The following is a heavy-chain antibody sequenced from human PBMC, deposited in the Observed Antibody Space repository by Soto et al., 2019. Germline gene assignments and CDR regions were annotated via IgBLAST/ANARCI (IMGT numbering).Heavy chain of an antibody. CDR2: IYYSGST. D-gene: IGHD6-13*01. CDR1: GGSISSSSYY. CDR3: ARRSSSWFYYFDY. J-gene: IGHJ4*02. Sequence: PSETLSLTCTGSGGSISSSSYYWGWIRQPPGKGLEWIGSIYYSGSTYYNPSLKSRVTISVDTSKNQFSLKLSSVTAADTAVYYCARRSSSWFYYFDYWGQGTLVTGSS. V-gene: IGHV4-39*01.